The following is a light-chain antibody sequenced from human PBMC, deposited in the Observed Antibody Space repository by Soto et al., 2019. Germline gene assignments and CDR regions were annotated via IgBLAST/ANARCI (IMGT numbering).Light chain of an antibody. CDR2: KAS. J-gene: IGKJ4*01. CDR1: QSLGSS. CDR3: QQYNNWPS. Sequence: DIQMTQSPSTLSASVGDRVSITCRATQSLGSSLAWYQQKPGKAPKLLIFKASNLDIGVPSRFSGSGSGTEFTLTITGLQTDDFATYSCQQYNNWPSFGGGTKVDIK. V-gene: IGKV1-5*03.